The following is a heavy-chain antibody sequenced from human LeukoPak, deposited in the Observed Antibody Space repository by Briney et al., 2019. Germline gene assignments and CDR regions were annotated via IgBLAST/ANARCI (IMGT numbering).Heavy chain of an antibody. CDR3: ARNRYSGYDSLHYFDY. J-gene: IGHJ4*02. Sequence: SVKVSCKASGGTFSSYAISWVRQAPGQGLEWMGGIIPIFGTANYAQKFQGRVTITADESTSTAYMELSSLRSEDTAVYYCARNRYSGYDSLHYFDYWGQGTLVTVSS. CDR1: GGTFSSYA. D-gene: IGHD5-12*01. CDR2: IIPIFGTA. V-gene: IGHV1-69*13.